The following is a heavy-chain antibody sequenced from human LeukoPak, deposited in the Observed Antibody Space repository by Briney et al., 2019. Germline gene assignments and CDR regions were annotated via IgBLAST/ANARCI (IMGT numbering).Heavy chain of an antibody. D-gene: IGHD3-22*01. Sequence: GGSLRLSCAASGFTFNNYAMTWVRQAPGKGPEWVSSISGSGGSTDYADSVKGRFTISRDNSKKTLYLQMNSLRAEDTAVYYCARASDYDSGGYYIGGTFDYWGQGTLVTVSS. CDR1: GFTFNNYA. CDR3: ARASDYDSGGYYIGGTFDY. CDR2: ISGSGGST. J-gene: IGHJ4*02. V-gene: IGHV3-23*01.